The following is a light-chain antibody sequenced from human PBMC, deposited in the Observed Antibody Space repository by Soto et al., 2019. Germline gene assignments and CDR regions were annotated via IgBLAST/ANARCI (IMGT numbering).Light chain of an antibody. CDR1: SSDIGTNY. J-gene: IGLJ1*01. Sequence: QSVLTQPPSASGTPGQRITISCSGSSSDIGTNYVYWYQQLPGTAPKLLIYRNNQRPSGVPDRFSGSKSGTSASLAISGLRSEDEADYHCAAWDDSLSGFYVFGTVTKVTDL. CDR3: AAWDDSLSGFYV. CDR2: RNN. V-gene: IGLV1-47*01.